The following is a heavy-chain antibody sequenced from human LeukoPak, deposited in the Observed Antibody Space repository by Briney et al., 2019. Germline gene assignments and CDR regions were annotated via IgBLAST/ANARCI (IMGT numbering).Heavy chain of an antibody. CDR1: GFTFDDYG. V-gene: IGHV3-15*01. Sequence: PGGSLRLSCAASGFTFDDYGMSWVRQAPGKGLEWVGRIRSTADGGTTDYAAPVEGRFTISRDDSKTTLYLQMNSLKTEDAAVYYCTTDPLRLGELSYPTWGQGTLVTVSS. CDR2: IRSTADGGTT. CDR3: TTDPLRLGELSYPT. D-gene: IGHD3-16*02. J-gene: IGHJ5*02.